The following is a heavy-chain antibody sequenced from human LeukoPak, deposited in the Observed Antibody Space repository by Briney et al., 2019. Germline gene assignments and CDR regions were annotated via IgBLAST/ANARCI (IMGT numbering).Heavy chain of an antibody. Sequence: SLKISCAASGFTFDDYAMHWVRQAPGKGLEWVSGISWNSGSIGYADSVKGRFTISRDNAKNSLYLQMNSLRAEDTALYYCAKDIAAAGLFDYWGQGTLVTVSS. V-gene: IGHV3-9*01. CDR3: AKDIAAAGLFDY. J-gene: IGHJ4*02. CDR1: GFTFDDYA. CDR2: ISWNSGSI. D-gene: IGHD6-13*01.